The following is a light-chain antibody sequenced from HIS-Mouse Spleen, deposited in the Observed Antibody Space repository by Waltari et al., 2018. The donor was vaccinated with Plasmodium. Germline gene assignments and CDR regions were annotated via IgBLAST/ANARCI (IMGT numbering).Light chain of an antibody. J-gene: IGLJ3*02. CDR1: SSDVGSYNL. V-gene: IGLV2-23*01. CDR2: AGS. CDR3: CSYAGSSTWV. Sequence: QSALTQPASVSGSPGQSITISCPGPSSDVGSYNLVSWYQQHPGKAPKLMIYAGSKRPSGVSNRFSGSKSGNTASLTISGLQAEDEADYYCCSYAGSSTWVFGGGTKLTVL.